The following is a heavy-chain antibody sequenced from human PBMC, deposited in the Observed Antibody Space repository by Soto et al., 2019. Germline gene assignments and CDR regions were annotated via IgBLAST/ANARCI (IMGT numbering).Heavy chain of an antibody. CDR3: ARDSFDPGWLAYDY. J-gene: IGHJ4*02. D-gene: IGHD6-19*01. CDR2: IKQDGSEK. CDR1: GFTFSSYW. V-gene: IGHV3-7*01. Sequence: GGSLRLSCAASGFTFSSYWMSWVRQAPGKGLEWVANIKQDGSEKYYVDSVKGRFTISRDNAKNSLYLQMNSLRAEDTAVYYCARDSFDPGWLAYDYWGQGTLVTVSS.